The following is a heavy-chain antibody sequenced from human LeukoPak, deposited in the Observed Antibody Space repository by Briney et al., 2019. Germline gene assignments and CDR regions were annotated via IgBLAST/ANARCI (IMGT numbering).Heavy chain of an antibody. Sequence: SETLSLTCAVYGGSFSGYYWSWIRQPPGKGLEWIGEINHSGSTNYNPSLKSRVTISVDTSKNQFSLKLSSVTAADTAVYYCAMNPVVPAASNWFDPWGQGTLVTVSS. CDR3: AMNPVVPAASNWFDP. J-gene: IGHJ5*02. D-gene: IGHD2-2*01. CDR1: GGSFSGYY. V-gene: IGHV4-34*01. CDR2: INHSGST.